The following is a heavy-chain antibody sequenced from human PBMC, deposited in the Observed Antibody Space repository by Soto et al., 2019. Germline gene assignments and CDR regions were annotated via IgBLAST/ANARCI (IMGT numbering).Heavy chain of an antibody. CDR2: IDPRDSYT. D-gene: IGHD1-7*01. V-gene: IGHV5-10-1*01. J-gene: IGHJ3*02. CDR3: ASPLLGAGTTRGAFDI. Sequence: PGESLKISCKGSGYSFTTYWTTWVRQMPGKGLEWMGRIDPRDSYTNYSPSFQGLVTISADKSISTAYLQWSSLKASDTAMYYCASPLLGAGTTRGAFDIWGQGTMVTVS. CDR1: GYSFTTYW.